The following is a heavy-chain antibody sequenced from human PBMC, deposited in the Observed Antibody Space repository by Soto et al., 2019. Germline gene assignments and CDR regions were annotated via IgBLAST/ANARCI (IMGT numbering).Heavy chain of an antibody. CDR3: ARQYGDYSFDY. V-gene: IGHV4-59*08. CDR1: GGSISSYY. D-gene: IGHD4-17*01. Sequence: SETLSLTCTVSGGSISSYYWSWIRQPPGKGLEWIGYIYYSGSTNYNPSLKSRVTISVDTSRNQFSLKLSSVTAADTAVYYCARQYGDYSFDYWGQGTLVTVSS. CDR2: IYYSGST. J-gene: IGHJ4*02.